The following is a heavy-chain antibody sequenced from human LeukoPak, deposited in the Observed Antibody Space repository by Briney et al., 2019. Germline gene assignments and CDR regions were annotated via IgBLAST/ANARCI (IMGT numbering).Heavy chain of an antibody. CDR2: ITESGGGT. Sequence: PGGSLRLSCAASGFTFGSYAMSWVRQAPGKGLEWVSAITESGGGTYNADSVKGRFTISRDNSKKTLFLQMNSLRAEDTAVYYCAKDLESLGGRDFDYWGQGTLVTVSS. CDR1: GFTFGSYA. CDR3: AKDLESLGGRDFDY. J-gene: IGHJ4*02. V-gene: IGHV3-23*01. D-gene: IGHD3-3*02.